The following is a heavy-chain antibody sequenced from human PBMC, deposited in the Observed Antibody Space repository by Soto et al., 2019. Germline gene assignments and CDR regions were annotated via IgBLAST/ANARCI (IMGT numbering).Heavy chain of an antibody. D-gene: IGHD1-7*01. V-gene: IGHV1-69*04. CDR2: IIHILGIA. CDR3: AREVTGTPINWFDP. Sequence: SVKVSCKASGGTFSSYTISWVRQAPGQGLEWMGRIIHILGIANYAQKFQGRVTITADKSTSTAYMELSSLRSEDTAVYYCAREVTGTPINWFDPWGQGTLVTVSS. CDR1: GGTFSSYT. J-gene: IGHJ5*02.